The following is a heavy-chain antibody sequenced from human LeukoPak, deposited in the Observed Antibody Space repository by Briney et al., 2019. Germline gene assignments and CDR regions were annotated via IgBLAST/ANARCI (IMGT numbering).Heavy chain of an antibody. J-gene: IGHJ3*02. CDR1: GFTFSNAW. Sequence: PGGSLRLSCAASGFTFSNAWMSWVRQAPGKGLERVGRIKSKTDGGTTDYAAPVKGRFTISRDDSKNTLYLQMNSLKTEDTAVYYCTTAISSGHYAFDIWGQGTMVTVSS. V-gene: IGHV3-15*01. CDR2: IKSKTDGGTT. CDR3: TTAISSGHYAFDI. D-gene: IGHD6-19*01.